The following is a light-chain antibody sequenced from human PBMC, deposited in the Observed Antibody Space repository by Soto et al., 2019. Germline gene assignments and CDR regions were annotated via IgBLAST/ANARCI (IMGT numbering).Light chain of an antibody. CDR3: QQRSNWPPLT. CDR1: QSVSSY. V-gene: IGKV3-11*01. Sequence: EIVLTQSPATLSLSPGERATLSCRASQSVSSYLAWYQQKPGQAPRLLIHDASNRATGIPARFSGSGSGTDFTLTISSLEPEDFAVYYCQQRSNWPPLTFGQGTKVEIK. CDR2: DAS. J-gene: IGKJ1*01.